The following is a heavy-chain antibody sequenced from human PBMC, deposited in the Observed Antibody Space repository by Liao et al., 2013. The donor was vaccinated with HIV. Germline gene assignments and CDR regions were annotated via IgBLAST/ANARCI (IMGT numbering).Heavy chain of an antibody. CDR1: GGSISSGTYY. V-gene: IGHV4-61*02. D-gene: IGHD2-8*01. Sequence: QVQLQESGPGLVKPSQTLSLTCTVSGGSISSGTYYWSWIRQPAGKGLEWIGRIYSSGSTKYNPSLKSRVTISVDTSKNQFSLKLTSVTAADTAVYYCARVDVDAVYAIPECFDYWGQGTLVTVSS. CDR3: ARVDVDAVYAIPECFDY. J-gene: IGHJ4*02. CDR2: IYSSGST.